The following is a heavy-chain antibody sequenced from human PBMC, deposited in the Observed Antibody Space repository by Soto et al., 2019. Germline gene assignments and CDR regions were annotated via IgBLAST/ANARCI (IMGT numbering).Heavy chain of an antibody. D-gene: IGHD1-1*01. J-gene: IGHJ4*02. CDR1: AYTFTSYG. CDR2: ISAHNGNT. CDR3: ARGRYGDY. Sequence: QVHLVQSGAEVKKPGASVKVSCKASAYTFTSYGITWVRQAPGQGLEWMGWISAHNGNTDYAQKLQGRVIVTRDTSTSTAYMELRSLRSDDMAVYYCARGRYGDYWGQGALVTVSS. V-gene: IGHV1-18*03.